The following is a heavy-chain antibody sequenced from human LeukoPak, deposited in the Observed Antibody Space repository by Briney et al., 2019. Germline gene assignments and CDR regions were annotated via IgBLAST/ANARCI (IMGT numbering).Heavy chain of an antibody. J-gene: IGHJ5*02. V-gene: IGHV3-7*04. CDR2: INQDGSEK. CDR3: ARGISAVP. CDR1: GFTFSSNW. Sequence: GGSLRLSCAASGFTFSSNWMTWVRQAPGKGLEWVANINQDGSEKYYVEPVKGRFTISRDNAKNSMFLQMTSLRAEDTAVYYCARGISAVPWGQGTLVTVSS. D-gene: IGHD3-10*01.